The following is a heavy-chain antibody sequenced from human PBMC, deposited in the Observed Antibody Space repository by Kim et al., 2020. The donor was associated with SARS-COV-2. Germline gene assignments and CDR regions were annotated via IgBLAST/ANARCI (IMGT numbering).Heavy chain of an antibody. CDR1: GFTFDDYS. D-gene: IGHD2-8*02. J-gene: IGHJ6*02. V-gene: IGHV3-9*01. CDR2: ISWNSGSI. CDR3: AKIRWDFTAYGMAV. Sequence: GGSLRLSCAASGFTFDDYSMHWVRQAPGKCLEWVSGISWNSGSICYADSVKGRFTISRDNAKNSLYLQMNSLRAEDTALYYCAKIRWDFTAYGMAVWGQGTTVHV.